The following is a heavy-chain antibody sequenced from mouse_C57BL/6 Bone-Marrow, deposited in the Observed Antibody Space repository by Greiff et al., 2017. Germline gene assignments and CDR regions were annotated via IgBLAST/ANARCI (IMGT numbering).Heavy chain of an antibody. CDR2: IYPGSGST. V-gene: IGHV1-76*01. J-gene: IGHJ1*03. Sequence: VQLLQSGAELVRPGASVKLSCKASGYTFTDYYIHWVKQRPGQGLEWIARIYPGSGSTYYNEKFKGKATLTAEKSSSTAYMQLSSLTSEDAAVYFCAFRWAWGTRTTVTVSS. D-gene: IGHD2-3*01. CDR3: AFRWA. CDR1: GYTFTDYY.